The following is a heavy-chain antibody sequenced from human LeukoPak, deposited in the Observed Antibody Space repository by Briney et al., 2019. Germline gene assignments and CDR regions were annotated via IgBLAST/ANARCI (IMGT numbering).Heavy chain of an antibody. CDR2: INHSGST. J-gene: IGHJ5*02. Sequence: SETLSLTCAVYGGSFSGYYWSWIRQPPGKGLEWIGEINHSGSTNYNPSLKSRVTISVDTSKSQFSLKLSSVTAADTAVYYCARRLLGDSKKFDPWGQGTLVTVSS. CDR1: GGSFSGYY. D-gene: IGHD3-22*01. CDR3: ARRLLGDSKKFDP. V-gene: IGHV4-34*01.